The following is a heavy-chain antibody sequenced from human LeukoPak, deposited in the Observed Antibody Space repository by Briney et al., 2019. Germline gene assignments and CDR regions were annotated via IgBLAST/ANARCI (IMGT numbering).Heavy chain of an antibody. J-gene: IGHJ4*02. D-gene: IGHD3-16*01. CDR1: GFTFRSYG. CDR2: LWYDGSVE. CDR3: ARDWGSVKSFDY. V-gene: IGHV3-33*01. Sequence: GGSLRLSCAASGFTFRSYGMHWVRQAPGKGLEWVAILWYDGSVEYYADSVKGRFTISRDNSKNTLYLQMNSLRAEDTAVYYCARDWGSVKSFDYWGQGTLVTVSS.